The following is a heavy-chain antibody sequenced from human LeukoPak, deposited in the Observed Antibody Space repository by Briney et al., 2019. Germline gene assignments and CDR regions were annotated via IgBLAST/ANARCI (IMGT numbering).Heavy chain of an antibody. J-gene: IGHJ4*02. Sequence: SETLSLTCAVYGGSFSGYYWSWTRQPPGKGLEWIGEINHSGSTNYNPSLKSRVTISVDTSKNQFSLKLSSVTAADTAVYYCARGPVNYDFWSGYASGYFDYWGQGTLVTIFS. V-gene: IGHV4-34*01. D-gene: IGHD3-3*01. CDR2: INHSGST. CDR3: ARGPVNYDFWSGYASGYFDY. CDR1: GGSFSGYY.